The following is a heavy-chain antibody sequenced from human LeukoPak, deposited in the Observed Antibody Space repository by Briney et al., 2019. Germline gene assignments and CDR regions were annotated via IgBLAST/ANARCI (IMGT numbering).Heavy chain of an antibody. D-gene: IGHD4-17*01. CDR1: GYSFINYW. CDR2: IYPGNSDT. J-gene: IGHJ4*02. Sequence: RGESLKISCKGSGYSFINYWIGWVRQMPGKGLEWMGIIYPGNSDTRYSPSFQGQVTISADKSITTAYLQWRSLKASDTAMYYCARWGTVTRFVVDYWGQGTLVTVSS. CDR3: ARWGTVTRFVVDY. V-gene: IGHV5-51*01.